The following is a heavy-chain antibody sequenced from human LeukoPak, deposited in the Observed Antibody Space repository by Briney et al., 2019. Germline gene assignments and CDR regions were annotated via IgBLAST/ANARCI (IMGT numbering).Heavy chain of an antibody. V-gene: IGHV3-33*01. D-gene: IGHD3-3*01. Sequence: GGSLRLSCAASGSTFRIFGLHWIRQAPGKSLEWVAFISSDGSNTDYVESLKGRFTISRDSSKNSLYLQMNSLRAEDTAVYYCARDGPHYDLDVWGQGTTVTVSS. CDR1: GSTFRIFG. CDR2: ISSDGSNT. CDR3: ARDGPHYDLDV. J-gene: IGHJ6*02.